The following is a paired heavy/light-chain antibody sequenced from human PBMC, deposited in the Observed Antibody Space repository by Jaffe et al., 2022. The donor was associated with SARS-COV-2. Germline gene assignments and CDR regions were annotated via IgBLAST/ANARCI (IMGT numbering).Light chain of an antibody. J-gene: IGKJ1*01. CDR3: QHYDTYSGT. CDR2: RAS. CDR1: QSISTW. V-gene: IGKV1-5*03. Sequence: DIQMTQSPSTLSASVGDRVIITCRASQSISTWLAWYQQKPGEAPNLLIHRASNVKSGVPSRFSGSGSGTVFTLTISSLQPDDFATYYCQHYDTYSGTFGQGTKVEIK.
Heavy chain of an antibody. V-gene: IGHV5-51*01. CDR2: IYPGDSDT. J-gene: IGHJ5*02. D-gene: IGHD3-16*01. Sequence: EVQLVQSGAEVKEPGESLKISCKGSGYSFSSYWIGWVRQMPGKGLEWMGIIYPGDSDTRYSPSFQGQVTISAAKSISTAYLQWSSLKASDTAMYYCARLGEPITTLSWFDPWGQGTLVIVSS. CDR1: GYSFSSYW. CDR3: ARLGEPITTLSWFDP.